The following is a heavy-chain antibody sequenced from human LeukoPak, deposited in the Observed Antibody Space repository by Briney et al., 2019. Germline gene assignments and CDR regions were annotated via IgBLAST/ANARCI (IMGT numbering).Heavy chain of an antibody. CDR2: IIPIFGTA. CDR1: GYPFTSYG. Sequence: SVKVSCKASGYPFTSYGIVWVRQAPGQGLEWMGGIIPIFGTANYAQKFQGRVTITADKSTSTAYMELSSLRSEDTAVYYCARDGGYSSSWYGYWGQGTLVTVSS. CDR3: ARDGGYSSSWYGY. D-gene: IGHD6-13*01. V-gene: IGHV1-69*06. J-gene: IGHJ4*02.